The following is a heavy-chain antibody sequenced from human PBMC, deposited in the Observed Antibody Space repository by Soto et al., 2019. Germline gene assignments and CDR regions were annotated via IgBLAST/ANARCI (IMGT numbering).Heavy chain of an antibody. V-gene: IGHV4-31*03. CDR3: ARDWGGEYCSGGSCRPAFDI. D-gene: IGHD2-15*01. CDR2: IYYSGST. J-gene: IGHJ3*02. CDR1: GGSISSGGYY. Sequence: SETLSLTCTVSGGSISSGGYYWSWIRRHPGKGLEWIGYIYYSGSTYYNPSLKSRVTISVDTSKNQFSLKLSSVTAADTAVYYCARDWGGEYCSGGSCRPAFDIWGRGTMVTVSS.